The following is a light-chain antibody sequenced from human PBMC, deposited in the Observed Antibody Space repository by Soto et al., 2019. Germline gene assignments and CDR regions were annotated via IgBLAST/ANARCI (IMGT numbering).Light chain of an antibody. V-gene: IGLV3-21*02. CDR2: DDS. CDR1: NIGSKS. CDR3: QVWDSSSDHVL. Sequence: SYELTQPPSVSVAPGQTAGITCGGNNIGSKSVHLYQQKPGQAPVLVVHDDSDRPSGIPERFSGSNSGNTATLTITRVEAGDEADYYCQVWDSSSDHVLFGGGTKVTVL. J-gene: IGLJ2*01.